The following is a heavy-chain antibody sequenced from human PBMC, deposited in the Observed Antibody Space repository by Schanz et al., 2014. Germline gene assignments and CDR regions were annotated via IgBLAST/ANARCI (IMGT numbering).Heavy chain of an antibody. CDR1: GFTFSSYA. V-gene: IGHV3-23*03. CDR2: FVHPGGST. D-gene: IGHD1-26*01. Sequence: EVQLLESGGGLVQPGGSLRLSCAASGFTFSSYAMSWVRQAPGKGLEWVSFVHPGGSTYYPDSVKGRFTISRDSSKNTLYLQMNSLRPEDTAVYYCARSRSGFYFDYWGQGTLVTVSS. J-gene: IGHJ4*02. CDR3: ARSRSGFYFDY.